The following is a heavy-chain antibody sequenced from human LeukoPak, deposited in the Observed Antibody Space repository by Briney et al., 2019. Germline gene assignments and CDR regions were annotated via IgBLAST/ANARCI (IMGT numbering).Heavy chain of an antibody. D-gene: IGHD6-13*01. CDR1: GFDFYTYG. J-gene: IGHJ3*02. CDR3: ARVEGSSSWYYDAFDI. CDR2: ISYDGNKK. V-gene: IGHV3-30*03. Sequence: PGRSLRLSCAASGFDFYTYGMHWVRQAPGKGLEWVAVISYDGNKKYYVDSVKGRFTISRDNSKNTLYLQMNSLRAEDTAVYYCARVEGSSSWYYDAFDIWGQGTMVTVSS.